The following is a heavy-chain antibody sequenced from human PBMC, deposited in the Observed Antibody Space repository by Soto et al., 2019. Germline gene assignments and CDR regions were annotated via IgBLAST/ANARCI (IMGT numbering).Heavy chain of an antibody. CDR2: IYWHDDQ. Sequence: QITLKESGPALVIPTQTLTLTCTFSGFSLDTYGEGVGWVRQPPGKALEWLALIYWHDDQRYSPSLKSRLTITKDTSKKQVVLTMTNMDPVDTATYYCVHSPSSSPGDHWGQGTMVTVSS. D-gene: IGHD6-6*01. V-gene: IGHV2-5*01. CDR1: GFSLDTYGEG. J-gene: IGHJ5*02. CDR3: VHSPSSSPGDH.